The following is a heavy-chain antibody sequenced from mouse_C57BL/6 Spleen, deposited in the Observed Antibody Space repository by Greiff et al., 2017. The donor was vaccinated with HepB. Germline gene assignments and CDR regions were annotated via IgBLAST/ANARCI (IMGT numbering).Heavy chain of an antibody. CDR2: INPSSGYT. D-gene: IGHD1-1*01. V-gene: IGHV1-4*01. CDR3: ARFGSSSFAY. Sequence: LVESGAELARPGASVKMSCKASGYTFTSYTMHWVKQRPGQGLEWIGYINPSSGYTKYNQKFKDKATLTADKSSSTAYMQLSSLTSEDSAVYYCARFGSSSFAYWGQGTLVTVSA. CDR1: GYTFTSYT. J-gene: IGHJ3*01.